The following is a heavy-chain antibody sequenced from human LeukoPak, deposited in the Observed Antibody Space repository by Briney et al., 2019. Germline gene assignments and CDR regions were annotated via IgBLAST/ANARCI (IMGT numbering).Heavy chain of an antibody. Sequence: PSQTLSLTCTVSGGSISSGSYYWSWIRQPAGKGLEWIGRIYTSGSTNYNPSLKSRVTISVDTSKNQFSLKLSSVTAADTAVYYCARGSERFLEWYTFDPWGQGTLVTVSS. V-gene: IGHV4-61*02. J-gene: IGHJ5*02. CDR2: IYTSGST. CDR1: GGSISSGSYY. CDR3: ARGSERFLEWYTFDP. D-gene: IGHD3-3*01.